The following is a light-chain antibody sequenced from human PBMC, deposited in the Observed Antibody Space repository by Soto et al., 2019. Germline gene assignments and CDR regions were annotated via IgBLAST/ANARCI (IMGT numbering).Light chain of an antibody. J-gene: IGLJ1*01. Sequence: QSVLTQPASVSGSPGQSITISCTGTSSDVGFYKYVSWYQHHPGKAPKLMIYEVSNRPSGVSNRFSGSKSGNTASLTISGLQAEDEADYYCCSYAGNSLYVFGTGTKVTVL. V-gene: IGLV2-23*02. CDR2: EVS. CDR3: CSYAGNSLYV. CDR1: SSDVGFYKY.